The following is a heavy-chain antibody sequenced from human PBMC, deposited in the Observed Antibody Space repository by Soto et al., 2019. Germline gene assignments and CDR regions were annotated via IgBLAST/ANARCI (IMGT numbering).Heavy chain of an antibody. CDR1: GESLSYYY. CDR3: ARGKWADRFAN. CDR2: CYHGGST. V-gene: IGHV4-34*01. D-gene: IGHD1-26*01. Sequence: QVQLPPWGAGLLKPSETLSLTCAVYGESLSYYYWRWIRQAPGKGLEWIGECYHGGSTNYTPSVKSRGTSSVDTSRSQFSLRMTSVTAADTAIYYCARGKWADRFANWGQGTLVTVSS. J-gene: IGHJ5*02.